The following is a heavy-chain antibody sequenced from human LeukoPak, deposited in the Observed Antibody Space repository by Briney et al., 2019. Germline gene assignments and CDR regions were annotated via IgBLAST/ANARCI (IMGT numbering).Heavy chain of an antibody. D-gene: IGHD5-24*01. CDR3: AREDAEQMDNSFDI. Sequence: SGTLSLTCTVSGDSISRSSDYWGWIRQPPGKGPEWIGSVYYIGSTFYNPSLKSRLTISIDTSKNQFSLKLRSVTAADTAVYYCAREDAEQMDNSFDIWGQGTMVTVSS. CDR2: VYYIGST. J-gene: IGHJ3*02. CDR1: GDSISRSSDY. V-gene: IGHV4-39*07.